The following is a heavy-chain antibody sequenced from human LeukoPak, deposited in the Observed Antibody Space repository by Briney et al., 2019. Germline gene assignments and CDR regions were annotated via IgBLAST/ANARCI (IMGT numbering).Heavy chain of an antibody. V-gene: IGHV4-34*01. CDR3: ARGVVVVPAAIPYTFDI. Sequence: ASETLSLTCAVYGGSFSGYYWSWIRQPPGKGLEWIGEINHSGSTNYNPSLKSQVTISVDTSKNQFSLKLSSVTAADTAVYYCARGVVVVPAAIPYTFDIWGQGTMVTVSS. CDR2: INHSGST. D-gene: IGHD2-2*01. J-gene: IGHJ3*02. CDR1: GGSFSGYY.